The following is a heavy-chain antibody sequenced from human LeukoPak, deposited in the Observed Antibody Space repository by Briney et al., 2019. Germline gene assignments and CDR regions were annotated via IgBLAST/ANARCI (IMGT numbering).Heavy chain of an antibody. Sequence: ASVKVSCKASGYTFISYGISWVRQAPGQGLEWMGWISAYNGNPNHAQKLQGRVTMTTDTSTSTAYMELRSLRSDDTAVYYCARVRLYYDILTVYDNFDYWGQGTLVTVSS. J-gene: IGHJ4*02. D-gene: IGHD3-9*01. CDR3: ARVRLYYDILTVYDNFDY. CDR2: ISAYNGNP. CDR1: GYTFISYG. V-gene: IGHV1-18*01.